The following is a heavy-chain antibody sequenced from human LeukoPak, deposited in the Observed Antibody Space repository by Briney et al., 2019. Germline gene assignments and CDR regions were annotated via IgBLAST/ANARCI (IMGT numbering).Heavy chain of an antibody. Sequence: SSVKVSCKASGGTFSSYAISWVRQAPGQGLEWMGRIIPIFGTANYAQKFQGRVTITTDESTSTVYMELSSLRSEDTAVYYCARVQYNWNDAWFDPWGQGTLVTVSS. CDR3: ARVQYNWNDAWFDP. D-gene: IGHD1-20*01. CDR2: IIPIFGTA. V-gene: IGHV1-69*05. CDR1: GGTFSSYA. J-gene: IGHJ5*02.